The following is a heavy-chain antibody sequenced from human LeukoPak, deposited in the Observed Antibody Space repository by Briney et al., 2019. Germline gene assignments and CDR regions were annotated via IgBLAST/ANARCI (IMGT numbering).Heavy chain of an antibody. D-gene: IGHD2-2*01. CDR3: ARDGYCSSTSCSDY. CDR1: GGSFSDYY. J-gene: IGHJ4*02. V-gene: IGHV4-34*01. Sequence: PSETLSLTCAVYGGSFSDYYLSWIRQPPGKGLEWIGEINHSGSTNYNPSLKSRVTISVDTSKKQLSLKLSSVTAADTAVYYCARDGYCSSTSCSDYWGQGTLVTVSS. CDR2: INHSGST.